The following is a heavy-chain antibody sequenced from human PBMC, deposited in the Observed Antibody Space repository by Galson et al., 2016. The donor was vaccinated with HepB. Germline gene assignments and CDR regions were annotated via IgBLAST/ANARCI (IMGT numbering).Heavy chain of an antibody. D-gene: IGHD2-15*01. CDR2: IDYTGGT. CDR3: VRAGYCSGGTCYSGFLAY. CDR1: GGTVSSGRYY. J-gene: IGHJ4*02. V-gene: IGHV4-61*01. Sequence: SETLSLTCTVSGGTVSSGRYYWSWIRQPPGKGLEWIGYIDYTGGTIYNPSLKSRVTISVDTSKNQFSLRLTSVTAADTAVYYCVRAGYCSGGTCYSGFLAYWGQGTLVTVSS.